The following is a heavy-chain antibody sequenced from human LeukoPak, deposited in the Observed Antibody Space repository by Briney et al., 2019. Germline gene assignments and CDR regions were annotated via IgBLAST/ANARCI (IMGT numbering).Heavy chain of an antibody. V-gene: IGHV4-34*01. CDR2: INHSGST. D-gene: IGHD6-6*01. Sequence: SETLSLTCAVYGGSFSGYYWSWIRQPPGKGLEWIGEINHSGSTNYNPSLKSRVTISVDTSKNQFSLKLSSVTAADTAVYYCASLRAARPHYYYYMDVWGKGTTVTVSS. CDR3: ASLRAARPHYYYYMDV. J-gene: IGHJ6*03. CDR1: GGSFSGYY.